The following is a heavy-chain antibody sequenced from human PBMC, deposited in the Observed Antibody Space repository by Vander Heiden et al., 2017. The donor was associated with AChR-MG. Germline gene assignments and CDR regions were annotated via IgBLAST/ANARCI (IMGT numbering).Heavy chain of an antibody. CDR1: GFTFSSYW. D-gene: IGHD5-12*01. CDR3: AREYSGYYYFIDY. CDR2: INSDGSST. V-gene: IGHV3-74*01. Sequence: EVQLVESGGGLVQPGGSLRLSCAASGFTFSSYWMHWVRQAPGKGLVWVSRINSDGSSTSYADAVKGRFTISRDNAKNTLYLQMNSMRAEDTAVYYCAREYSGYYYFIDYWGQGTLVTVSS. J-gene: IGHJ4*02.